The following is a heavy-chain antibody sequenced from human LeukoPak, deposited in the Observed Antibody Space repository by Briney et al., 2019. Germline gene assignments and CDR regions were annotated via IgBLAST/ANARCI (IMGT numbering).Heavy chain of an antibody. CDR3: ARDLIVVVPAARVFDP. D-gene: IGHD2-2*01. Sequence: ASVKVSCKSSVYTFTSYGISWVRQAPGQGLEWMGWISAYNGNTNYAQKPQGRVTMTTDTSTNTAYIELRSMRSDDTAVYYCARDLIVVVPAARVFDPWGQGTLVTVSS. CDR1: VYTFTSYG. CDR2: ISAYNGNT. V-gene: IGHV1-18*01. J-gene: IGHJ5*02.